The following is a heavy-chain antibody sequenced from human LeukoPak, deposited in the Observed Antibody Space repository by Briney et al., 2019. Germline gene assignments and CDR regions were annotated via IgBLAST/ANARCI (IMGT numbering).Heavy chain of an antibody. D-gene: IGHD2-2*01. CDR3: ARIGVVVVPAAPPEY. CDR2: ISGSGGST. J-gene: IGHJ4*02. CDR1: GFTFSSYA. V-gene: IGHV3-23*01. Sequence: GGSLRLSCAASGFTFSSYAMSWVRQAPGKGLEWVSAISGSGGSTYYADSVKGRFTISRDNAKNSLYLQMNSLRAEDTAVYYCARIGVVVVPAAPPEYWGQGTLVTASS.